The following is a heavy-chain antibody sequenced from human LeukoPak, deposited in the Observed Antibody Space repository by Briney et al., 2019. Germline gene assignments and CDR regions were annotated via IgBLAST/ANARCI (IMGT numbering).Heavy chain of an antibody. CDR1: GGSISNYY. V-gene: IGHV4-4*07. CDR3: ASGGSYYVLHY. Sequence: SETLSLTCTVSGGSISNYYWSWIRQPAGKGLEWIGRIYTTGSTSYNPSLRSRVTISVDTSKTQFFLKVRSVTAADTAVYYCASGGSYYVLHYWGQGTLVTVSS. J-gene: IGHJ4*02. D-gene: IGHD1-26*01. CDR2: IYTTGST.